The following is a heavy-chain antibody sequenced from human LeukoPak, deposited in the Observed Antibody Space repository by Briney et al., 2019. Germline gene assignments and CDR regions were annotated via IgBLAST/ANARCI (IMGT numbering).Heavy chain of an antibody. CDR3: ARPLRVTMVRGAAFRASSDFDP. CDR1: GYTFTSNY. V-gene: IGHV1-2*02. D-gene: IGHD3-10*01. Sequence: ASVKVSCKAFGYTFTSNYMHWVRQAPGQGLEWMGWINPNSGGTNYAQKFQGRVTMTRDTSISTAYMELSRLRYDDTAVYYCARPLRVTMVRGAAFRASSDFDPWGQGTLVTVSS. J-gene: IGHJ5*02. CDR2: INPNSGGT.